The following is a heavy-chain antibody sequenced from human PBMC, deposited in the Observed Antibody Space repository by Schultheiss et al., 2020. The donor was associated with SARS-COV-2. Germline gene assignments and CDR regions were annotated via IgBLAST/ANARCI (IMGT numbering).Heavy chain of an antibody. CDR2: ISSNGGST. V-gene: IGHV3-64*04. Sequence: GGSLRLSCSASGFTFSSYAMHWVRQAPGKGLEYVSAISSNGGSTYYADSVKGRFTISRDNAKNSLYLQMNSLRDEDTAVYYCARRTSYDSSGYQVDYWGQGTLVTVSS. D-gene: IGHD3-22*01. J-gene: IGHJ4*02. CDR1: GFTFSSYA. CDR3: ARRTSYDSSGYQVDY.